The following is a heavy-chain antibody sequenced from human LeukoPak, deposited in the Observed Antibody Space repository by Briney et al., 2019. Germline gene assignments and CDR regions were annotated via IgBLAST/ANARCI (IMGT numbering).Heavy chain of an antibody. Sequence: SETLSLTCTFSGGSISSSSYYWGWIRQPPGKGLEWIGYIYHSGSTYYNPSLKSRVTISVDRSKNQFSLKLSSVTAADTAVYYCARDNTYYYDSSGYPWGQGTLVAVSS. CDR2: IYHSGST. CDR1: GGSISSSSYY. CDR3: ARDNTYYYDSSGYP. D-gene: IGHD3-22*01. V-gene: IGHV4-30-2*01. J-gene: IGHJ5*02.